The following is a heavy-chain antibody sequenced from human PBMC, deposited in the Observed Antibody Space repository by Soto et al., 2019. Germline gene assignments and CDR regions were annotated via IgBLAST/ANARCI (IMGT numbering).Heavy chain of an antibody. CDR3: AHTLNSNPTHLDY. Sequence: SETLSLTCTVSGGSISSYYWSWIRQPPGKGLEWIGYIYYSGSTNYNPSLKSRVTISVDTSKNQFSLKLSSVTAADTAVYYCAHTLNSNPTHLDYWGQGTLVTVSS. V-gene: IGHV4-59*01. CDR2: IYYSGST. D-gene: IGHD4-4*01. J-gene: IGHJ4*02. CDR1: GGSISSYY.